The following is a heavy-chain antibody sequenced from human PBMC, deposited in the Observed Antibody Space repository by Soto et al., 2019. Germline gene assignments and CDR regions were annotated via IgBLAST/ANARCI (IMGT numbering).Heavy chain of an antibody. CDR1: GFTFNTAW. Sequence: EVQLVESGGGLVKPGGSLRLSCTASGFTFNTAWMTWVRQAPGKGLQWVGRINNGGASDYAARVRGRFIISRDDSKNTVYLQMKNLRTNDTAVYYCATSRGGHESSSGMDLWGQGIAVWGRGTTVTVSS. CDR3: ATSRGGHESSSGMDLWGQGIAV. CDR2: INNGGAS. V-gene: IGHV3-15*01. J-gene: IGHJ6*02. D-gene: IGHD7-27*01.